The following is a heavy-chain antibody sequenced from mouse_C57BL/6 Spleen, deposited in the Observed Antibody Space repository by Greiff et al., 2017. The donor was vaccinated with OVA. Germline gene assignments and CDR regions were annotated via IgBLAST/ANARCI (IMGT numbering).Heavy chain of an antibody. CDR2: IDPNSGGT. V-gene: IGHV1-72*01. CDR1: GSTFTSYW. J-gene: IGHJ2*01. CDR3: ARQGDYGNFDY. Sequence: VQLQQPGAELVKPGASVKLSCKASGSTFTSYWMHWLQQRPGRGLEWIGRIDPNSGGTKYNEKFKSKATLTVDKPSSTAYMQLSSLTSEDSAVYYCARQGDYGNFDYWGKGTTLTVSS. D-gene: IGHD2-1*01.